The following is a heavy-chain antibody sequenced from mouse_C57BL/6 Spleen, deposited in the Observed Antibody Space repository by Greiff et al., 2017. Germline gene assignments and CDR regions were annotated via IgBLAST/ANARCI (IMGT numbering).Heavy chain of an antibody. CDR3: ARGPLGYFDD. D-gene: IGHD4-1*01. J-gene: IGHJ2*01. V-gene: IGHV5-4*01. CDR1: GFTFSSYA. Sequence: EVQVVESGGGLVKPGGSLKLSCAASGFTFSSYAMSWVRQTPAQRLEWVATISDGGSYTYYPDNVKGRFTISRDNAKNNLYLQMSHLKSEDTAMDYCARGPLGYFDDWGQGTTLTVSS. CDR2: ISDGGSYT.